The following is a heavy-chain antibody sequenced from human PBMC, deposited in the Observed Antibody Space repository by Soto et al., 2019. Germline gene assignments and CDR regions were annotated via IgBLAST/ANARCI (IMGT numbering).Heavy chain of an antibody. CDR2: VNGGGSST. CDR1: GFTFSSYW. D-gene: IGHD1-26*01. Sequence: GSLRLSCAASGFTFSSYWMHWVRQAPGKGLVWVARVNGGGSSTSYADSVKGRFTISRDNAKNTLYLQMNSLRAEDTAVYYCLVSGNYRFDYWGPGILVTVSS. CDR3: LVSGNYRFDY. J-gene: IGHJ4*02. V-gene: IGHV3-74*01.